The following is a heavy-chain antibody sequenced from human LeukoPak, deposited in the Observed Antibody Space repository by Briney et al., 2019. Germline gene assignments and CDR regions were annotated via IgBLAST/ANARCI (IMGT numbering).Heavy chain of an antibody. V-gene: IGHV3-21*01. D-gene: IGHD1-26*01. J-gene: IGHJ4*02. Sequence: GGSLRLSCAASGFTFSSYSMNWVRQAPGKGLEWVSSISSSSSYIYYADSVKGRFTISRDNAKNSLYLQMNSLRDEDTAVYYCASSGSYRFDYWGQGTLVTVSS. CDR2: ISSSSSYI. CDR3: ASSGSYRFDY. CDR1: GFTFSSYS.